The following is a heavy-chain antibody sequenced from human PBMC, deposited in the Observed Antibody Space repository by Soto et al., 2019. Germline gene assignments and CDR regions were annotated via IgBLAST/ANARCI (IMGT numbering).Heavy chain of an antibody. J-gene: IGHJ6*02. CDR3: ARGYCSGGSCYSGAYYYYYYGMDV. CDR2: TYYRSKWYN. CDR1: GDSVSSNSAA. V-gene: IGHV6-1*01. D-gene: IGHD2-15*01. Sequence: SQTLSLTCAISGDSVSSNSAAWNWIRQSPSRGLEWLGRTYYRSKWYNDYAVSVKSRITINPDTSKNQFSLQLNSVTPEDTAVYYCARGYCSGGSCYSGAYYYYYYGMDVWGQGTTVTVSS.